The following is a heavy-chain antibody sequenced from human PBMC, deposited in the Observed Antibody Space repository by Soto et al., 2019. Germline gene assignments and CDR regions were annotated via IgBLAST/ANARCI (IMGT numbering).Heavy chain of an antibody. Sequence: VQLRESGPGLVKPSQTLSLTCTVSGGSISSGDYYWSWIRQHPGKDLEWIGFTDYSGSTYYNPSLRSRLTISADTTKNPFSLRLNSVTAADSAVYYCARAIAVTTPWFDPWGQGTLVTVSS. CDR1: GGSISSGDYY. J-gene: IGHJ5*02. V-gene: IGHV4-31*02. D-gene: IGHD4-17*01. CDR3: ARAIAVTTPWFDP. CDR2: TDYSGST.